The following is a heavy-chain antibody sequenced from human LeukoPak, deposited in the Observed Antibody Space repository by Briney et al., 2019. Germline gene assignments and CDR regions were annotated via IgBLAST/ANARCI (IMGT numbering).Heavy chain of an antibody. Sequence: GGSLRLSCAASGFTFSSYEMNWVRQAPGKGLDWVSYISSSGSTIYYADSVKGRFTISRDNAKNSLYLQMNSLRAEDTAVYYCARGGIQLWLPLDYWGQGTLVTVSS. D-gene: IGHD5-18*01. J-gene: IGHJ4*02. V-gene: IGHV3-48*03. CDR1: GFTFSSYE. CDR3: ARGGIQLWLPLDY. CDR2: ISSSGSTI.